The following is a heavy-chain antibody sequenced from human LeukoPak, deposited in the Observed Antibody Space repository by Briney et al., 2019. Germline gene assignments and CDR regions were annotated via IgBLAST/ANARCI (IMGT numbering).Heavy chain of an antibody. D-gene: IGHD3-3*01. Sequence: SETLSLTCTVSGGSISSYYWSWIRQPAGKGLEWIGRIYTSGSTNYNPSLKSRVTMSVDTSKNQFSLKLSSVTAADTAVYYCARHAPRFLEWLDYFDYWGQGTLVTVSS. J-gene: IGHJ4*02. CDR1: GGSISSYY. CDR2: IYTSGST. V-gene: IGHV4-4*07. CDR3: ARHAPRFLEWLDYFDY.